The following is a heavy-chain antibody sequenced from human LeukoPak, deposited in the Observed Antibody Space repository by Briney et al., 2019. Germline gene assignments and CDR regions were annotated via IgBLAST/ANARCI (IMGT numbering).Heavy chain of an antibody. J-gene: IGHJ6*02. Sequence: GGSLRLSCAASGFTFSSYAMSWVRQAPGKGLEWVSAISGSGGSTYYADSVKGRFTISRDNSKNTLYLQMNSLRAEDTAVYYCARDPYCSSTGCYNLYYYGMDVWGQGITVTVSS. CDR1: GFTFSSYA. D-gene: IGHD2-2*02. V-gene: IGHV3-23*01. CDR3: ARDPYCSSTGCYNLYYYGMDV. CDR2: ISGSGGST.